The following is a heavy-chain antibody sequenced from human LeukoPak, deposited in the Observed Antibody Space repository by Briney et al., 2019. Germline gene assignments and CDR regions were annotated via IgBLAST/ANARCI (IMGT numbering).Heavy chain of an antibody. CDR1: EYIFTNYW. D-gene: IGHD2-2*01. Sequence: GESLKISCKASEYIFTNYWISWVRQMPGKGLEWMGIIYPGDSDTRYGPSFQGQVTISADKSISTAYLQWSSLKTSDTAMYYCATLGYCSTTNCPPDYWGQGTLVTVSS. J-gene: IGHJ4*02. CDR3: ATLGYCSTTNCPPDY. V-gene: IGHV5-51*01. CDR2: IYPGDSDT.